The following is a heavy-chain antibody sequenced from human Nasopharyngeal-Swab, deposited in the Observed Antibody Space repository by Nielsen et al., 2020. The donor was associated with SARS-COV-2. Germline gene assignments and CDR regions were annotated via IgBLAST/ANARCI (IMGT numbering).Heavy chain of an antibody. CDR1: GFTFTTSG. CDR3: AKNGELGAFGSTWVDY. J-gene: IGHJ4*02. V-gene: IGHV3-30*02. Sequence: GESLKISCAVSGFTFTTSGMHWVRQAPGKGLEWVAFISYDGRNTYYGDSVKGRFTISRDNSKNTLNLEMKSLRVEDTAMYYCAKNGELGAFGSTWVDYWGQGTLVTVSS. CDR2: ISYDGRNT. D-gene: IGHD6-13*01.